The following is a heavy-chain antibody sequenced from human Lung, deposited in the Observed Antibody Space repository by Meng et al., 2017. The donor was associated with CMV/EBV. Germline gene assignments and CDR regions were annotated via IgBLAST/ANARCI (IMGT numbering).Heavy chain of an antibody. CDR2: IGGNGRNT. CDR1: GFTFRNYA. D-gene: IGHD3-9*01. CDR3: STYDLLTGPDY. V-gene: IGHV3-23*01. J-gene: IGHJ4*02. Sequence: GEXXKISCAASGFTFRNYAMSWVRQTPGMGLEWVSLIGGNGRNTDYAASVKGRFTIPRDNSKSTLYLQMNSLRAEDTAIYYCSTYDLLTGPDYGGKGTLVTSPQ.